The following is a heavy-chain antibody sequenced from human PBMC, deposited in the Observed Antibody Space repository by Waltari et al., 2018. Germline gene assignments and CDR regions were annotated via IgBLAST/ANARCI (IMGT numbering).Heavy chain of an antibody. V-gene: IGHV3-23*01. J-gene: IGHJ6*02. CDR1: GVTWTSTN. Sequence: EMQLLESGGGLAQPGGSLRLSGAASGVTWTSTNLIWVRQSPGKGLEWVSLMSVSGLIDYADSVKGRFIISRDNSKNTVFLQMNSLRAEDTAVYYCAKDEGNRRAPTFGMDVWGRGTTVIVS. CDR3: AKDEGNRRAPTFGMDV. CDR2: MSVSGLI. D-gene: IGHD3-10*01.